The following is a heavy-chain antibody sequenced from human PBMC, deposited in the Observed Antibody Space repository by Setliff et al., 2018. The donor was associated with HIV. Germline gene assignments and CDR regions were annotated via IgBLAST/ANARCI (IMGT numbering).Heavy chain of an antibody. CDR3: SNWNTTIDADS. Sequence: PSETLSLTCAVYGGSVSGHYWGWFRQPPGKGLEWIGEITPSGATNYLPSLKSRVTMSLDTSKNQFSLKLTFVTAADTALYYCSNWNTTIDADSWGQGTLVTVSS. D-gene: IGHD5-18*01. CDR2: ITPSGAT. J-gene: IGHJ4*02. V-gene: IGHV4-34*01. CDR1: GGSVSGHY.